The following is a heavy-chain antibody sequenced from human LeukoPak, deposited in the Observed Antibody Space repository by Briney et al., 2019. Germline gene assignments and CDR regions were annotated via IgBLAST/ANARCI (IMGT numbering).Heavy chain of an antibody. CDR1: GGSISDYY. J-gene: IGHJ5*02. D-gene: IGHD1-7*01. V-gene: IGHV4-4*07. Sequence: SETLSLTCTVSGGSISDYYWSWIRQPAGKGLEWIGRIYSSGSTNYNPSLKSRVTMSVDTSKNQFSLKLSAVTAADTAVYYCARQTDWNYCWFDPWGQGTLVTVSS. CDR3: ARQTDWNYCWFDP. CDR2: IYSSGST.